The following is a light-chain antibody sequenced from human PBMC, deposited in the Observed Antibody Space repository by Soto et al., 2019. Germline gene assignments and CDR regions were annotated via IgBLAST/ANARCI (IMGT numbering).Light chain of an antibody. CDR1: ESITNR. Sequence: DIQMTQSPSTLSASVGDRVTITCRASESITNRVAWYQQRPGKAPKVLIYDASNLESGVPSRFSGSGYGTEFALSFTSLQPDDFATYWCQHDGCLWTFGQGTKVEI. CDR3: QHDGCLWT. J-gene: IGKJ1*01. CDR2: DAS. V-gene: IGKV1-5*01.